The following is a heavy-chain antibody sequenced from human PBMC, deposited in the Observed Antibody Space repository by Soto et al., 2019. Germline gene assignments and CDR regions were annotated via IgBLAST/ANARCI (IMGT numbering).Heavy chain of an antibody. V-gene: IGHV1-69*13. D-gene: IGHD4-17*01. CDR3: ARSDYGGFNWFDP. J-gene: IGHJ5*02. CDR1: GGTFSSYA. Sequence: SVKVSCKASGGTFSSYAISWVRQAPGQGLEWMGGIIPTFGTANYAQKFQGRVTITADESTSTAYMELSSLRSEDTAVYYCARSDYGGFNWFDPWGQGTLVTVSS. CDR2: IIPTFGTA.